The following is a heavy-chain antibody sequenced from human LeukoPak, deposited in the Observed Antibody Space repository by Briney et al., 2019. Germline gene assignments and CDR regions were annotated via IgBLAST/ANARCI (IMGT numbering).Heavy chain of an antibody. CDR2: IKQDESEK. D-gene: IGHD6-13*01. Sequence: GGSLRLSCAASGFSLSTYWMSWVRQAPGKGLEWVVNIKQDESEKDYVDSVKGRFTISRDNAKNSLYLQMSSLRAEDTAVYFCARDYETAAGYFYYMDVWGKGTTVSVSS. CDR1: GFSLSTYW. V-gene: IGHV3-7*01. CDR3: ARDYETAAGYFYYMDV. J-gene: IGHJ6*03.